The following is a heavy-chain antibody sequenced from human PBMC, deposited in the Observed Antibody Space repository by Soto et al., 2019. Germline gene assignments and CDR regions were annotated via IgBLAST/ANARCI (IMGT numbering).Heavy chain of an antibody. Sequence: GESLKISCAASGFTFSSYAMSWVRQAPGKGLEWVSAISGSGGSTYYADSVKGRFTISRDNSKNTLYLQMNSLRAEDTAVYYCAKDSGWIAVAGNFDYWGQGTLVTVSS. D-gene: IGHD6-19*01. CDR1: GFTFSSYA. CDR2: ISGSGGST. J-gene: IGHJ4*02. V-gene: IGHV3-23*01. CDR3: AKDSGWIAVAGNFDY.